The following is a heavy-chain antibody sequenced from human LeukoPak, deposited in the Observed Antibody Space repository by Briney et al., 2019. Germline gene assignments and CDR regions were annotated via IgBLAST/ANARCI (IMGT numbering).Heavy chain of an antibody. CDR2: ISFSGSTI. D-gene: IGHD6-6*01. J-gene: IGHJ5*02. V-gene: IGHV3-11*04. CDR3: ARDGEYRSSSGWFDP. Sequence: TGGSLRLPCAASGFTFSDYHMSWIRRAPGKGLEWVSYISFSGSTIYYADSVKGRFTISRDNAKNSLYLQMNSLRAEDTAVYYCARDGEYRSSSGWFDPWGQGTLVTVSS. CDR1: GFTFSDYH.